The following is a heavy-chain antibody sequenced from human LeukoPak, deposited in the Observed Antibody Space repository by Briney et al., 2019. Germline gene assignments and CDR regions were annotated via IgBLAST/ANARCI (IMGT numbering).Heavy chain of an antibody. CDR2: IWYDGSIQ. CDR1: GFTFSSYG. D-gene: IGHD2-15*01. V-gene: IGHV3-33*01. Sequence: GGSLRLSCAASGFTFSSYGMHWARQAPAKGLEWVAAIWYDGSIQYYADSVKGRFTISRDNSKNTLYLQMDSLRAEDTAVYYCARAGYCSGGSCYGSDYWGQGTLVSVSS. J-gene: IGHJ4*02. CDR3: ARAGYCSGGSCYGSDY.